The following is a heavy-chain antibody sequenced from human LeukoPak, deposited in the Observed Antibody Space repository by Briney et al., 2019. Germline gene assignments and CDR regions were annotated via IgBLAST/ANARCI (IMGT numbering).Heavy chain of an antibody. CDR1: GGSISSYY. CDR2: IYYSGST. CDR3: AVGFGEPEPNDY. J-gene: IGHJ4*02. V-gene: IGHV4-59*01. Sequence: SETLSLTCTVSGGSISSYYWSWIRQPPGKGLEWIGYIYYSGSTNYNPSLKSRVTLSVDTSKNQFSLNLSSVTAADTAVYYCAVGFGEPEPNDYWGQGTLVTVSS. D-gene: IGHD3-10*01.